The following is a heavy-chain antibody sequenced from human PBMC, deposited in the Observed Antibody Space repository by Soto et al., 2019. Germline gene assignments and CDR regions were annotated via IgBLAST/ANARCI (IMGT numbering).Heavy chain of an antibody. Sequence: PSETLSLTCTVSDGSIISSIYYWVLIRQPPGKGLEWIGSIYFGGSTYYNPSLKSRVTMSVDTSKNQFSLRLSSVTAADTAVYYCARDLTYYDILTGYERYYGMDVWGQGTTVTVSS. CDR1: DGSIISSIYY. CDR2: IYFGGST. J-gene: IGHJ6*02. CDR3: ARDLTYYDILTGYERYYGMDV. V-gene: IGHV4-39*02. D-gene: IGHD3-9*01.